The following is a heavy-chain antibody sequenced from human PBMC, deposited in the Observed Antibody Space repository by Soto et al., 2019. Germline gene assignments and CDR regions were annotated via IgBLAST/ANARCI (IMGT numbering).Heavy chain of an antibody. D-gene: IGHD3-16*02. Sequence: EVQLVESGGGLVQPGGSLRLSCAASGFTFSSYDMHWVRQATGKGLEWVSAIGTAGDTYYPGSVKGRFTISRENAKNSLYLQMNSLRAGDTAVYYCARASYRPWEAFDIWGQGTMVTVSS. V-gene: IGHV3-13*01. J-gene: IGHJ3*02. CDR3: ARASYRPWEAFDI. CDR2: IGTAGDT. CDR1: GFTFSSYD.